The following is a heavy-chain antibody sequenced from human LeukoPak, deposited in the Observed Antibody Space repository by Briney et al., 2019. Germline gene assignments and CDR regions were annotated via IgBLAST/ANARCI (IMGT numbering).Heavy chain of an antibody. CDR2: IKQDGSEK. D-gene: IGHD5-18*01. V-gene: IGHV3-7*01. CDR3: ARDRREIKLWPREYYYYYMDV. J-gene: IGHJ6*03. CDR1: GFTFSSYW. Sequence: GGSLRLSCAASGFTFSSYWMSWVRQAPGKGLEWVANIKQDGSEKYYVDSVKGRFTISRDNAKNSLNLQMNSLRAEDTAVYYCARDRREIKLWPREYYYYYMDVWGKGTTVTISS.